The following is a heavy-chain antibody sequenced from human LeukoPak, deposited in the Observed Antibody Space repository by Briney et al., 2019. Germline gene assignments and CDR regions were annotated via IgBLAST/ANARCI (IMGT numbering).Heavy chain of an antibody. Sequence: GASVKVSCKASGYTFTSYDINWVRQAPGQGLEWMEWMNPNSGNTVYAQKYQGRVTMTRNTSISTAYMELSSLRSEDTAVYYCARVGGQNYYYYYYMDVWGKGTTVTVSS. CDR2: MNPNSGNT. CDR1: GYTFTSYD. D-gene: IGHD4-23*01. CDR3: ARVGGQNYYYYYYMDV. J-gene: IGHJ6*03. V-gene: IGHV1-8*01.